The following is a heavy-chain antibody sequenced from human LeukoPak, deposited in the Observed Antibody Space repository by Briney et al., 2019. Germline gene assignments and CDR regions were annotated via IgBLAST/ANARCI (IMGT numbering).Heavy chain of an antibody. Sequence: PGGSLRLSCAASGFNFSSYAMSWVRQAPGEGLEWVSAISGSGGSTYYADSVKGRFTISRDNSKNTLYLQMNSLRAEDTAVYYCAKEGDYDILTGSPPSYWGQGTLVTVSS. CDR1: GFNFSSYA. D-gene: IGHD3-9*01. J-gene: IGHJ4*02. V-gene: IGHV3-23*01. CDR3: AKEGDYDILTGSPPSY. CDR2: ISGSGGST.